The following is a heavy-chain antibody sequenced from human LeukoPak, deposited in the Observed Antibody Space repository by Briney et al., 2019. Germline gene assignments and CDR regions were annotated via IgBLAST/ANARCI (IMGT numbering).Heavy chain of an antibody. J-gene: IGHJ6*03. Sequence: ASVKVSCKVSGYTLTELSMHWVRQAPGKGLEWMGGFDPEDGETIYAQKFQGRVTMTEDTSTDTAYMELSSLRSEDTAVYYCATTGVLRFLEIKNYYYYYMDVWGKGTTVTVSS. CDR2: FDPEDGET. D-gene: IGHD3-3*01. CDR3: ATTGVLRFLEIKNYYYYYMDV. V-gene: IGHV1-24*01. CDR1: GYTLTELS.